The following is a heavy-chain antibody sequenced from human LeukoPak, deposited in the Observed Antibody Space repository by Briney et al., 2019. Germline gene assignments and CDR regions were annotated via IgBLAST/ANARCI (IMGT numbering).Heavy chain of an antibody. CDR1: GASISNYY. CDR3: ARSLSAGYYIFDY. D-gene: IGHD3-22*01. J-gene: IGHJ4*02. Sequence: PSETLSLTCTVSGASISNYYWSWIRQPAGKGLEWIGRVYSSGSTNYNPSLKSRVTMSVDTSKNQFSLKLSSVTAADTAVYYCARSLSAGYYIFDYWGQGTLITVSS. CDR2: VYSSGST. V-gene: IGHV4-4*07.